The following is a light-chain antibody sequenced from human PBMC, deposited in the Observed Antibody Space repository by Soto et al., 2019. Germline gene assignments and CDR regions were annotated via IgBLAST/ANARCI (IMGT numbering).Light chain of an antibody. CDR2: EVS. V-gene: IGLV2-23*02. CDR1: SSDVGSYNH. J-gene: IGLJ2*01. CDR3: CSYAGSSTFLV. Sequence: QSALTQPASVSGSPGQSITIPCTGTSSDVGSYNHVSWYQRHPGKAPKLMIYEVSKRPSRISNRFSGSKSGNTASLTISGLQTDDEADYYCCSYAGSSTFLVFGGGTKLTVL.